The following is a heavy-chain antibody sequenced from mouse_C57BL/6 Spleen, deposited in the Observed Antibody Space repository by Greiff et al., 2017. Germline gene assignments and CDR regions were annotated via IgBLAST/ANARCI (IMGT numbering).Heavy chain of an antibody. CDR3: ARGGNYYGSSYWYFDV. D-gene: IGHD1-1*01. V-gene: IGHV1-52*01. J-gene: IGHJ1*03. CDR2: IDPSDSET. CDR1: GYTFTSYW. Sequence: QVQLQQPGAELVRPGSSVKLSCKASGYTFTSYWMHWVKQRPIQGLEWIGNIDPSDSETHYNQKFKDKATLTVDKSSSTAYLQLRSLTSEDSAVYYCARGGNYYGSSYWYFDVWGTGTTVTVSS.